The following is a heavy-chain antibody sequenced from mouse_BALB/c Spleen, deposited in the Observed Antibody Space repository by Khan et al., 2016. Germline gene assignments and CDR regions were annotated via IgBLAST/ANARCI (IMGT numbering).Heavy chain of an antibody. CDR3: TKAHYSFAY. J-gene: IGHJ3*01. Sequence: EVKLEESGGGLVQPGGSMKLSCVASGFTFSNYWMNWVRQSPEKGLEWVAEIRLKSNNYATHYAESVKGRFTISRDDSKNSVYLQMSDLRAEDTGIYYRTKAHYSFAYWGQGTLVTVSA. CDR1: GFTFSNYW. V-gene: IGHV6-6*02. D-gene: IGHD1-2*01. CDR2: IRLKSNNYAT.